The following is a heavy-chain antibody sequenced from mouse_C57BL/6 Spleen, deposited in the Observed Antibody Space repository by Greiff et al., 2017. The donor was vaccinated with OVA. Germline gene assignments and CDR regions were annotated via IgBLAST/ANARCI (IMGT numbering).Heavy chain of an antibody. CDR3: ARFHYYGSEDYFDY. CDR2: IYPGDGDT. J-gene: IGHJ2*01. Sequence: QVQLKESGPELVKPGASVKISCKASGYAFSSSWMNWVKQRPGKGLEWIGRIYPGDGDTNYNGKFKGKATLTADKSSSTAYMQLSSLTSEDSAVYFCARFHYYGSEDYFDYWGQGTTLTVSS. CDR1: GYAFSSSW. V-gene: IGHV1-82*01. D-gene: IGHD1-1*01.